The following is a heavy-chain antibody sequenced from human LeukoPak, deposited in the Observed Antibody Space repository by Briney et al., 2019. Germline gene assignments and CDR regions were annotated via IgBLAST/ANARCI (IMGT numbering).Heavy chain of an antibody. CDR2: IKKKTEGGTT. CDR3: TTAVGGTEGFDY. J-gene: IGHJ4*02. CDR1: GFTFRNAW. D-gene: IGHD1-26*01. Sequence: GGSLRLSCAASGFTFRNAWMSWVRQAPGKGLEWVGRIKKKTEGGTTDYAAPVKGRFTISRDDSKNTLYLQMNSLKTEDTAVYYCTTAVGGTEGFDYWGQGTLVTVSS. V-gene: IGHV3-15*01.